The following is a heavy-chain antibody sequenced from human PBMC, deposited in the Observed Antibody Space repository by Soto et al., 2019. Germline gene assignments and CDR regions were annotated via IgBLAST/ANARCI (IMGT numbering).Heavy chain of an antibody. V-gene: IGHV3-30-3*01. J-gene: IGHJ4*02. D-gene: IGHD2-21*02. Sequence: QVQLVESGGGVVQPGRSLRLSCAASGFTFSHYALHWVRQAPGKGLEWVALISFEGSNQFYADSVTGRFTISRDNSKNTLYLQMNSLRADDTAVYYCAKAGRTVVVTSINYWGQGTLVTVSS. CDR2: ISFEGSNQ. CDR1: GFTFSHYA. CDR3: AKAGRTVVVTSINY.